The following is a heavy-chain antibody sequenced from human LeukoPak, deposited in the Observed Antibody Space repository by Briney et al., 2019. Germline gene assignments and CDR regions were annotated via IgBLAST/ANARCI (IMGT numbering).Heavy chain of an antibody. V-gene: IGHV3-7*01. J-gene: IGHJ3*02. CDR3: ARWDYDFWSGYYSGDAFDI. Sequence: GGSLRLSCEGSGFTFSNYWMSWVRQAPGKGLEWVANIQQHGSETYYGDSVKGRFTISRDNAKNSLYLQMNSLRAEDTAVYYCARWDYDFWSGYYSGDAFDIWGQGTMVTVSS. D-gene: IGHD3-3*01. CDR1: GFTFSNYW. CDR2: IQQHGSET.